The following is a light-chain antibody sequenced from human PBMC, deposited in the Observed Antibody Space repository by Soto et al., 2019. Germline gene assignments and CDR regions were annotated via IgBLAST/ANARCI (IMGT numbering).Light chain of an antibody. V-gene: IGKV1-16*02. Sequence: DIQMTQSPSSLSASVGDTVTITCRASQGISNHLAWFQHTPGKAPKALIHAAASLQSGVSSKFSGSGFGTDLTLTINSLQPDDSATYYCQQYHSYPLTFAGGTKVEIK. CDR3: QQYHSYPLT. J-gene: IGKJ4*01. CDR2: AAA. CDR1: QGISNH.